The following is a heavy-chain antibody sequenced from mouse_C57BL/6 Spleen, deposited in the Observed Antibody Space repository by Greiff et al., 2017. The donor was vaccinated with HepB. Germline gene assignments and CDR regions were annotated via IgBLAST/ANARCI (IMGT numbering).Heavy chain of an antibody. J-gene: IGHJ2*01. CDR3: TRVGIPDYFDY. CDR1: GFTFSSYA. CDR2: ISSGGDYI. V-gene: IGHV5-9-1*02. D-gene: IGHD2-14*01. Sequence: EVKLVESGEGLVKPGGSLKLSCAASGFTFSSYAMSWVRQTPEKRLEWVAYISSGGDYIYYADTVKGRFTISRDNARNTLYLQMSSLKAEDTAMYYCTRVGIPDYFDYWGQGTTLTVSS.